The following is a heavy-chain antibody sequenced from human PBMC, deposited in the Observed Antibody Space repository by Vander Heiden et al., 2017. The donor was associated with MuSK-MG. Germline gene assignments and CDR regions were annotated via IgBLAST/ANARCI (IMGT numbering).Heavy chain of an antibody. J-gene: IGHJ2*01. Sequence: QVQLQASGPGLVKLSETLSLTCAVSGYSISSGYYWGWIRQPPGKGLEWIGSIYHSGSTYYNPSLKSRVTISVDTSKNQFSLKLSSVTAADTAVYYCARAFPATGTTLQWYFDLWGRGTLVTVSS. V-gene: IGHV4-38-2*01. D-gene: IGHD4-17*01. CDR1: GYSISSGYY. CDR3: ARAFPATGTTLQWYFDL. CDR2: IYHSGST.